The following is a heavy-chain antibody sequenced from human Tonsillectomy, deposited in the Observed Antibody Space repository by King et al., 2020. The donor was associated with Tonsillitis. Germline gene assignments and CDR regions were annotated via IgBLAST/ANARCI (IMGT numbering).Heavy chain of an antibody. Sequence: QLVQSGAEVKKPGASVKVSCKASGYTFTNYGISWVRQAPGQGLEWMGWISAYNGNTNYAQKFQGRVTMTTDISTSTAYMELRSLRSDGTAVYYCARGDYGSVLNNWFDPWGQGTLVTVSS. V-gene: IGHV1-18*01. CDR2: ISAYNGNT. D-gene: IGHD3-10*01. CDR3: ARGDYGSVLNNWFDP. CDR1: GYTFTNYG. J-gene: IGHJ5*02.